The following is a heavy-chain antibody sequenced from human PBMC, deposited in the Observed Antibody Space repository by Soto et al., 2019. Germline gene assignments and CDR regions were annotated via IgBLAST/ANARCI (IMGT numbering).Heavy chain of an antibody. V-gene: IGHV3-15*01. CDR2: FRRNVEGGTT. CDR1: GLTFRNAW. D-gene: IGHD2-2*01. Sequence: EVQLVESGGGLVKPGGSLRLSCAASGLTFRNAWRSWVPQAPGKGREWVGRFRRNVEGGTTNYGAPGKARFTMSRDDSKNMMYLQMNSLRTEDTAVYYCTTDVAGYCSSTTCNTPENWFDPWGQGTLVTVSS. J-gene: IGHJ5*02. CDR3: TTDVAGYCSSTTCNTPENWFDP.